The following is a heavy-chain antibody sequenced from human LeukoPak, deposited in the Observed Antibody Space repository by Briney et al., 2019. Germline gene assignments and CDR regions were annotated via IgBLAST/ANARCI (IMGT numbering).Heavy chain of an antibody. D-gene: IGHD2-15*01. J-gene: IGHJ6*02. Sequence: SETLSLTCTVSGGSISSSSYYWSWIRQPPGRGLEWIGYIYYSGSANYNPSLKSRVTISVDTSKNQFSLKLSSVTAADTAVYYCARAPGGWSMDVWGQGTTVTVSS. CDR1: GGSISSSSYY. CDR3: ARAPGGWSMDV. V-gene: IGHV4-61*01. CDR2: IYYSGSA.